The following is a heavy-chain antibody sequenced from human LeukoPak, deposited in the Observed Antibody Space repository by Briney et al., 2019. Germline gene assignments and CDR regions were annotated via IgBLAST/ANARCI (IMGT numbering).Heavy chain of an antibody. Sequence: PSETLSLTCAVYGGSFSGYYGSWIRQPPGEGLEWIGEINHSGSTNYNPSLKSRVTISVDTSKNQFSLKLSSVTAADTAVYYCARGLLWFGELCAFDIWGQGTMVTVSS. CDR3: ARGLLWFGELCAFDI. CDR1: GGSFSGYY. J-gene: IGHJ3*02. D-gene: IGHD3-10*01. CDR2: INHSGST. V-gene: IGHV4-34*01.